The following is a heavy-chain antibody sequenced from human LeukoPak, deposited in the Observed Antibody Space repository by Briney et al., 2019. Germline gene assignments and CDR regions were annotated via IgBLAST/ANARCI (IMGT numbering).Heavy chain of an antibody. CDR3: ARASVSLSADY. J-gene: IGHJ4*02. CDR1: GGSIGSFY. V-gene: IGHV4-59*01. CDR2: IYNSGNN. Sequence: SETLSLTCTVSGGSIGSFYWSWIRQPPGKGLEWIGYIYNSGNNNYNPSLKSRVTMSVDTSKNQFSLKLSSVTAADTAVYYCARASVSLSADYWGQGILVIVSA. D-gene: IGHD3-3*01.